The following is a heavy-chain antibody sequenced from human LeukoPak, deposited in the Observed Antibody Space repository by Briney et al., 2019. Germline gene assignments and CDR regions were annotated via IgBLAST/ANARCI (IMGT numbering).Heavy chain of an antibody. Sequence: GESLKISCKASGYSFSDYWIGWVRHMPGKGLEWMTIIYPGDSETRYSPSLQGQVTTSADKSINTVYLQWNSLRASDTAMYYCARQRGYRMTKDGFDVWGQGTMITVSS. CDR3: ARQRGYRMTKDGFDV. CDR2: IYPGDSET. J-gene: IGHJ3*01. CDR1: GYSFSDYW. D-gene: IGHD2-2*03. V-gene: IGHV5-51*01.